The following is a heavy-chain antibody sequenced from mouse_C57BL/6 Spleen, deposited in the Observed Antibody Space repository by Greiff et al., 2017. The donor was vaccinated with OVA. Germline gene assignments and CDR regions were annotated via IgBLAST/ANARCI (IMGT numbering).Heavy chain of an antibody. Sequence: VQLQQSGAELVRPGTSVKMSCKASGYTFTNYWIGWAKQRPGHGLEWIGDIYPGGGYTNYNEKFKGKATLTADNSSSTAYMQFSSLTSEDSAIYYCARGLEEYAMDYWGQGTSVTVSS. V-gene: IGHV1-63*01. CDR3: ARGLEEYAMDY. J-gene: IGHJ4*01. CDR2: IYPGGGYT. CDR1: GYTFTNYW.